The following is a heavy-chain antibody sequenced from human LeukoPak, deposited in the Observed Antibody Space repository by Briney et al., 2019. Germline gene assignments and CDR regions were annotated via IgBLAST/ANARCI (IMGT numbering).Heavy chain of an antibody. J-gene: IGHJ4*02. V-gene: IGHV3-33*03. D-gene: IGHD3-3*01. CDR2: IWYDGSNK. CDR1: GFTFSSYG. Sequence: GGSLRLSCAASGFTFSSYGMHWVRQAPGKGLEWVAVIWYDGSNKYYADSVKGRFTISRDIAKNTLYLQMNSLRAEDTGVYYCAKDHYWSIDYWGRGTLVTVSS. CDR3: AKDHYWSIDY.